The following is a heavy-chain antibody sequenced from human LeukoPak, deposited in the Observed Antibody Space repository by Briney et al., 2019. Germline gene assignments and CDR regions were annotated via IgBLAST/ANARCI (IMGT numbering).Heavy chain of an antibody. D-gene: IGHD1-26*01. CDR3: VKGGWGATVHI. V-gene: IGHV3-23*01. J-gene: IGHJ3*02. CDR1: GFTFSDYA. Sequence: PGGSLRLSCVASGFTFSDYATTWVRQAPGKGPEWVSGVSDSGDTTYYADSVKGRFTISRDNSKDTLYLQMHNLTVEDTALYYCVKGGWGATVHIWGQGTMVTVSS. CDR2: VSDSGDTT.